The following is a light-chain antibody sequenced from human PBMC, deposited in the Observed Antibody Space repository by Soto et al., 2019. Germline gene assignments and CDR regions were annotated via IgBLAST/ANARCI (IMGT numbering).Light chain of an antibody. J-gene: IGKJ2*01. Sequence: EIVLTQSPATLSLPPGERATLSCRASQSVSSYLAWYQQKPGQAPRLLIYDASNRATGIPARFSGSGSGTDFTLTISSLEPEDFAVYYCQQRSNWPPKMYTFGQGTKLEIK. CDR2: DAS. CDR1: QSVSSY. CDR3: QQRSNWPPKMYT. V-gene: IGKV3-11*01.